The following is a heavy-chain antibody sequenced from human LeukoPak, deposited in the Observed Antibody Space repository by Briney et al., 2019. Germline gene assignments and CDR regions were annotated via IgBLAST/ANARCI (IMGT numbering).Heavy chain of an antibody. Sequence: ASVKVSCKASGYTVTSYDINWVRQATGQGLEWMGWMNPNSGNTGYAQKFQGRVTMTRNTSISTAYMELSSLRSEDTAVYYCARDGADYGDYYMDVWGKGTTVTVSS. CDR3: ARDGADYGDYYMDV. CDR1: GYTVTSYD. V-gene: IGHV1-8*01. CDR2: MNPNSGNT. J-gene: IGHJ6*03. D-gene: IGHD4-17*01.